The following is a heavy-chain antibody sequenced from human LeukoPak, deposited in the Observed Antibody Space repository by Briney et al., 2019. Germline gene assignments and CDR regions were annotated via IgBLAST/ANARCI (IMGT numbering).Heavy chain of an antibody. D-gene: IGHD3-22*01. Sequence: SETLSLTCTVSGGSISSYYWSWIRQPPGKGLEWIGYIYYSGSTNYNPSLKSRVTISVDTSKNQFSLKLRSVTAADTAVYYCVREAATDYYDSSGYYRQTEVFDAWGQGTMVTVSS. CDR2: IYYSGST. V-gene: IGHV4-59*01. CDR3: VREAATDYYDSSGYYRQTEVFDA. CDR1: GGSISSYY. J-gene: IGHJ3*01.